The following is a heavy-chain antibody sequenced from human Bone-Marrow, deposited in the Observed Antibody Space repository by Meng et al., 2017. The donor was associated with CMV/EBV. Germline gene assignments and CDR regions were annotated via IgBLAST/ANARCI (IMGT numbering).Heavy chain of an antibody. D-gene: IGHD3-22*01. Sequence: DPGKGLEWVSNISSSATTIYYADSVKGRFTISRDNAKNSLYLQMNSLRAEDTALYHCARDGYDSSGYYLSYYYYYGMDVWGQGTTVTVSS. CDR2: ISSSATTI. J-gene: IGHJ6*02. CDR3: ARDGYDSSGYYLSYYYYYGMDV. V-gene: IGHV3-11*01.